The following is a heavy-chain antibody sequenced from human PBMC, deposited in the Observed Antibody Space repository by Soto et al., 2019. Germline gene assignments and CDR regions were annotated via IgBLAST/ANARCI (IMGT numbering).Heavy chain of an antibody. CDR3: ARGATYYYDSSGYPWAFDI. CDR1: GYTFTGYY. Sequence: GASVKVSCKAPGYTFTGYYMHWVRQAPGQGLEWMGWINPNSGGTNYAQKFQGWVTMTRDTSISTAYMELSRLRSDDTAVYYCARGATYYYDSSGYPWAFDIWGQGTMVTVSS. CDR2: INPNSGGT. D-gene: IGHD3-22*01. V-gene: IGHV1-2*04. J-gene: IGHJ3*02.